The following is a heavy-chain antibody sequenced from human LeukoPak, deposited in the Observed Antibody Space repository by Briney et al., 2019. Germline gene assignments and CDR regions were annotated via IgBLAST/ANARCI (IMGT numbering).Heavy chain of an antibody. J-gene: IGHJ4*02. D-gene: IGHD3-16*02. Sequence: SVKVSCKASGGTFSSYAISWVRQAPGQGLEWMGGIIPIFGTANYAQKFQGRVTVTADESTSTAYMELSSLRSEDTAVYYCARDPSNTSGRYTYFDYWGQGTLVTVSS. CDR3: ARDPSNTSGRYTYFDY. V-gene: IGHV1-69*13. CDR2: IIPIFGTA. CDR1: GGTFSSYA.